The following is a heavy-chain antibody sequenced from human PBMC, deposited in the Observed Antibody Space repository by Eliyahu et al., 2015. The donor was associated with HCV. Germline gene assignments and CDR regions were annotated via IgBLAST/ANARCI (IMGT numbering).Heavy chain of an antibody. CDR2: ISRRSGXI. CDR3: ARDLDYYDSSGPRALGAFDI. CDR1: GFXFXTCX. Sequence: EVQLVESGGGLVXPGGSLRLSCAVXGFXFXTCXIXWVRQAPGKGVEWVSYISRRSGXIXYADSVKGRFTISRXNAKNSLYLQMNSLRDEDTAVYYCARDLDYYDSSGPRALGAFDIWGQGTMVTVSS. J-gene: IGHJ3*02. V-gene: IGHV3-48*02. D-gene: IGHD3-22*01.